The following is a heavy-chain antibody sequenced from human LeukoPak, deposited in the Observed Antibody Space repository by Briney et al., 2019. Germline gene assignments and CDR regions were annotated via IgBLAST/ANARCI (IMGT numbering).Heavy chain of an antibody. CDR2: IWHDASAE. V-gene: IGHV3-33*06. D-gene: IGHD6-19*01. Sequence: HPGRSLRLSRAASGFSFSSFGIHWVRQAPGKGLEWVTVIWHDASAEFYVDSVKGRFQISRDDSKNTVYLQMDRLTAEDTALYYCAKDNSVGWSGDFDHWGQGTLVTVSS. CDR1: GFSFSSFG. J-gene: IGHJ4*02. CDR3: AKDNSVGWSGDFDH.